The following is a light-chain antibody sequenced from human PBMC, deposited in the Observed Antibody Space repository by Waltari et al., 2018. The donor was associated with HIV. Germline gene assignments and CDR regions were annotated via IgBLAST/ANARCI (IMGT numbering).Light chain of an antibody. CDR2: EVT. J-gene: IGLJ3*02. Sequence: SVSGSPGQSVTISCTGGSSDVGVYDRVSWYQQRPGTAPKLIIYEVTNRPSGVPDRFSGSRSGKTASLAISGLQAEDEADYYCTSYATYSPVVFGGGTKLTVV. V-gene: IGLV2-18*02. CDR1: SSDVGVYDR. CDR3: TSYATYSPVV.